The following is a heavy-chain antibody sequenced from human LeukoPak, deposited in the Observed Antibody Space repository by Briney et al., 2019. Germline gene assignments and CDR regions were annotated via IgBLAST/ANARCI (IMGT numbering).Heavy chain of an antibody. CDR3: ARERSGWLFDY. D-gene: IGHD6-19*01. Sequence: GGTLRLSCAGSGFSFSTYGMTWVRQAPGKGLVWVSHINNDGSSTTYADSVKGRFTISRDNAKNTLYLQMNSLRAEDTAVYYCARERSGWLFDYWGQGTLVTVSS. CDR2: INNDGSST. J-gene: IGHJ4*02. CDR1: GFSFSTYG. V-gene: IGHV3-74*01.